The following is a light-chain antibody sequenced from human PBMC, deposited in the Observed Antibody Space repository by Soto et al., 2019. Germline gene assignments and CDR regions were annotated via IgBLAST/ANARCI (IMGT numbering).Light chain of an antibody. CDR2: EVT. V-gene: IGLV2-8*01. J-gene: IGLJ2*01. CDR3: SSYAGNDNLA. Sequence: QSVLTQPPSASGSPGQSVTISCTETSSDVGGYHYVSWYQQHPGKAPKLILYEVTKRPSGVPDRFSGSKSGNTASLTVSGLHIDDEADYYCSSYAGNDNLAFGGGTKVTVL. CDR1: SSDVGGYHY.